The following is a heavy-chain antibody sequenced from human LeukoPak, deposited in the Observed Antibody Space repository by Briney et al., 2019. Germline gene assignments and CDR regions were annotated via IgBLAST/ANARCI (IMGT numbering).Heavy chain of an antibody. J-gene: IGHJ4*02. Sequence: SETLSLTCTVSGGSISSYYWSWIRQPPGKGLEWIGYIYYSGSTNYNPSLKSRVTISVDTSKNQFSLKLSSVTAADTAVYYCARSARGDCSSTSCYGLFDYWGQGTLVTVSS. CDR3: ARSARGDCSSTSCYGLFDY. CDR1: GGSISSYY. D-gene: IGHD2-2*01. CDR2: IYYSGST. V-gene: IGHV4-59*08.